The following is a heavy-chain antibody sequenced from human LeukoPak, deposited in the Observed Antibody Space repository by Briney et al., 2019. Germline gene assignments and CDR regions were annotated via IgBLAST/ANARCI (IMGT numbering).Heavy chain of an antibody. J-gene: IGHJ4*02. Sequence: PSETLSLTCTVSGVSISSSSYYWGWIRQPPGKGLEWIGSMYYSGSTYYNPSLKSRVTISVDTSKNQFSLKLSSVTAADTAVYYCARRSSISHNWGQGTLVTVSS. CDR3: ARRSSISHN. CDR2: MYYSGST. V-gene: IGHV4-39*01. CDR1: GVSISSSSYY. D-gene: IGHD6-13*01.